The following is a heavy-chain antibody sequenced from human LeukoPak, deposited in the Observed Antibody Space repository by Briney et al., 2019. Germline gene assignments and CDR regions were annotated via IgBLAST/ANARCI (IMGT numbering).Heavy chain of an antibody. CDR3: ASDPGYCSGGSCYSNNY. V-gene: IGHV3-30*02. CDR2: IRYDGSNK. J-gene: IGHJ4*02. CDR1: GFTFSNAW. Sequence: PGGSLRLSCAASGFTFSNAWMSWVRQAPGKGLEWVAFIRYDGSNKYYADSVKGRFTISRDNSKNTLYLQMNSLRAEDTAVYYCASDPGYCSGGSCYSNNYWGQGTLVTVSS. D-gene: IGHD2-15*01.